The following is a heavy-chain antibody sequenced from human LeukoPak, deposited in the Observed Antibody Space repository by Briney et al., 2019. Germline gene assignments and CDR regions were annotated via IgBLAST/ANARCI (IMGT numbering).Heavy chain of an antibody. D-gene: IGHD6-6*01. CDR2: ISYDASNT. Sequence: GGSLRLSCAASGFTFSTYWMNWVRQAPGKGLEWVAVISYDASNTYYADSVKGRFTISRDNSKNTLYLQMNSLRAEDTAVYYCAKASPSDYWGQGTLVTVSS. CDR3: AKASPSDY. V-gene: IGHV3-30*18. J-gene: IGHJ4*02. CDR1: GFTFSTYW.